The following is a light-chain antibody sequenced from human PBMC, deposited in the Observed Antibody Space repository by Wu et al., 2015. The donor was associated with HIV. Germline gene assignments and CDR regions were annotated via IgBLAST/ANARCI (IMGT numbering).Light chain of an antibody. J-gene: IGKJ1*01. V-gene: IGKV1D-8*02. CDR2: AAS. Sequence: AIWMTQSPSLLSASTGDRVTISCRMSQGISSYLAWYQQKPGKAPELLIYAASTLQSGSHQGSVAVDLGQISLSPSAACSLKILLTYYCQQLLYVSPRPFGQGTKVTNQT. CDR3: QQLLYVSPRP. CDR1: QGISSY.